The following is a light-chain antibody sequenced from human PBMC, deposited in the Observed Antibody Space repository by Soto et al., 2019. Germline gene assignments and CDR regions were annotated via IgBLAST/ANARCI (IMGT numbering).Light chain of an antibody. J-gene: IGLJ2*01. CDR1: SSNIGPNY. Sequence: QPVLTQPTSASGTPGQRVTISCSGSSSNIGPNYVYWYQQFPGAAPKLLIYNNNQRPSGVPDRFSGSKSGTSASLAISGLRSEDEADYYCAAWDDSLRGGAFGGGTKLTVL. V-gene: IGLV1-47*02. CDR3: AAWDDSLRGGA. CDR2: NNN.